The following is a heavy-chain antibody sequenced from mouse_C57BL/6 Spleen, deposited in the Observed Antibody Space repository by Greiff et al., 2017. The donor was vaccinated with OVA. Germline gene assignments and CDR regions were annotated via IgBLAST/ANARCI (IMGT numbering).Heavy chain of an antibody. CDR1: GYTFTSYW. Sequence: QVQLQQPGAELVMPGASVKLSCKASGYTFTSYWMHWVKQRPGQGLEWIGEIDPSDSYTNYNQKFKGKSTLTVDKSSSTAYMQLSSLTSEDSAVYYCARGGDYDSAWFAYWGQGTLVTVSA. V-gene: IGHV1-69*01. CDR3: ARGGDYDSAWFAY. CDR2: IDPSDSYT. J-gene: IGHJ3*01. D-gene: IGHD2-4*01.